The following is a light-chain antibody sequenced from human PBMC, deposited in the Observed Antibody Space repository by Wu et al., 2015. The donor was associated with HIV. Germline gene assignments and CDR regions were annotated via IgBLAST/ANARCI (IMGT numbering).Light chain of an antibody. Sequence: IVMTQSPATLSVSPGQRATLSCRASQTVSSNSLAWYQHKPGQAPRLLIYGVSSRATGIPDRFSGSGSGTDFTLTINRLEPEDFVVYYCQQYGSSPLYTFGQGTKLEIK. CDR1: QTVSSNS. J-gene: IGKJ2*01. CDR3: QQYGSSPLYT. CDR2: GVS. V-gene: IGKV3-20*01.